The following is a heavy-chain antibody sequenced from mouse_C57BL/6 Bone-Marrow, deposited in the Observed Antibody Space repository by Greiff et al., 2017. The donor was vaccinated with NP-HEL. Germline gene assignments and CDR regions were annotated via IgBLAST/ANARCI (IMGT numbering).Heavy chain of an antibody. J-gene: IGHJ3*01. V-gene: IGHV1-26*01. CDR2: INPNNGGT. CDR1: GYTFTDYY. Sequence: EVQLQQSGPELVKPGASVKISCKASGYTFTDYYMNWVKQSHGQSLEWIGDINPNNGGTSYNQKFKGKATLTVDKSSSTAYMELRSLTSEDSAVYYCARDGDFYWGQGTLVTVSA. D-gene: IGHD3-3*01. CDR3: ARDGDFY.